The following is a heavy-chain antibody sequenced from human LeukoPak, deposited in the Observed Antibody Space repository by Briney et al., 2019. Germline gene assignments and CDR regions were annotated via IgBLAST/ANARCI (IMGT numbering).Heavy chain of an antibody. CDR1: GFTFSNYW. CDR3: ARDFSSGGFDP. J-gene: IGHJ5*02. CDR2: INADGSST. V-gene: IGHV3-74*01. Sequence: GGSLRLSCAASGFTFSNYWVHWVRQAPGKGLVWVSRINADGSSTSYADSVKGRFTISRDNSKNTLYPQMNSLRAEDTAVYYCARDFSSGGFDPWGQGTLVTVSS. D-gene: IGHD3-10*01.